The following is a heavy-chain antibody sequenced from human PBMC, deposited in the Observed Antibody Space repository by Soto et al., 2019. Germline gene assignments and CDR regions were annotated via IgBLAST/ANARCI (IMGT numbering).Heavy chain of an antibody. J-gene: IGHJ6*02. V-gene: IGHV1-69*13. Sequence: SVKVSCKASGGTFSSYAISWVRQAPGQGLEWMGGIIPIFGTANYAQKFQGRVTITADESTSTAYMGLSSLRSEDTAVYYCAREGVDTAMARQGDYYYYYGMDVWGQGTTVTVSS. D-gene: IGHD5-18*01. CDR2: IIPIFGTA. CDR1: GGTFSSYA. CDR3: AREGVDTAMARQGDYYYYYGMDV.